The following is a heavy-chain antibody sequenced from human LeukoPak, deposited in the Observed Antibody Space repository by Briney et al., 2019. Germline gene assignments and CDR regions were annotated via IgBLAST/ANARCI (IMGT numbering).Heavy chain of an antibody. CDR3: AKLNYDFWSGYPMGVFDY. CDR2: IWYDGSNK. J-gene: IGHJ4*02. Sequence: PGGSLRLSCAASGFTFSSYAMHWVRQAPGKGLEWVAVIWYDGSNKYYADSVKGRFTISRDNSKNTLYLQMNSLRAEDTAVYYCAKLNYDFWSGYPMGVFDYWGQGTLVTVSS. D-gene: IGHD3-3*01. V-gene: IGHV3-33*08. CDR1: GFTFSSYA.